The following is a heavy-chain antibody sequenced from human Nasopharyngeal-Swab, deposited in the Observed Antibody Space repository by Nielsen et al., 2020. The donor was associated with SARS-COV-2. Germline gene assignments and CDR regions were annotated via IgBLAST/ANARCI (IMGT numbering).Heavy chain of an antibody. CDR2: ISYDGSNK. CDR3: ASTPLDSSGYYYAFHY. CDR1: GFTFSRYT. J-gene: IGHJ4*02. D-gene: IGHD3-22*01. V-gene: IGHV3-30-3*01. Sequence: GESLKISCAASGFTFSRYTMHWVRQAPGKGLEWVAVISYDGSNKYCADSVKGRFTISRDISKNTLYLQMNSLRAEDTAVFYCASTPLDSSGYYYAFHYWGRGTLVTVSS.